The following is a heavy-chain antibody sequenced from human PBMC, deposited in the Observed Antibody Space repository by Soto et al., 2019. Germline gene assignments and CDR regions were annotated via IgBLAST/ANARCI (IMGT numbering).Heavy chain of an antibody. CDR3: ARRKEGSGPHYFDY. Sequence: GGSLRLSCAASGFPFSSYAMSWVRQAPGKGLEWVSAISGSGGSTYYADSVKGRFTISRDNSKNMLYLQVNSLRVEDTAVYYCARRKEGSGPHYFDYWGQGSLVTVSS. CDR2: ISGSGGST. CDR1: GFPFSSYA. J-gene: IGHJ4*02. V-gene: IGHV3-23*01.